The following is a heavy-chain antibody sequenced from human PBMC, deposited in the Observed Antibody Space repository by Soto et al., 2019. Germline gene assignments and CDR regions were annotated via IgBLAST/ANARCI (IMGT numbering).Heavy chain of an antibody. D-gene: IGHD2-15*01. CDR3: ARGSLGYGSGGSCNDY. CDR2: INPSGGST. J-gene: IGHJ4*02. Sequence: QVQLVQSGAEVKKPGASVKVSCKASGYTFTSYYMHWVRQAPGQGLEWMGIINPSGGSTSYAQKFQGRATMTRDTSTSTVYMEMSSLRSEDTAVYYCARGSLGYGSGGSCNDYWGQGTLVTVSS. V-gene: IGHV1-46*03. CDR1: GYTFTSYY.